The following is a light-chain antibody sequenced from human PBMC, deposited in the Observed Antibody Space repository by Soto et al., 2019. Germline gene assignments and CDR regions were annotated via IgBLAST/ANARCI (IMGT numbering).Light chain of an antibody. Sequence: EIVLTQSPGTLSLSPGERATLSCRASQSVSNNYLAWYQRKPDQAPRLLIYGASSRATGIPHRFSGSGSGTDFTLTISRLEPEDFAVYYCQQYDNSPWTFGQGTKVAI. CDR2: GAS. CDR3: QQYDNSPWT. CDR1: QSVSNNY. J-gene: IGKJ1*01. V-gene: IGKV3-20*01.